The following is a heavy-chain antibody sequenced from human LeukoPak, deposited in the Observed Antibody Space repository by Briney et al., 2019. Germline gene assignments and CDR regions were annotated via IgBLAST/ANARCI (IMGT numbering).Heavy chain of an antibody. CDR1: GGSFSGYY. CDR3: ARGGFAYYYDSSGYYYFDY. D-gene: IGHD3-22*01. V-gene: IGHV4-34*01. CDR2: INHSGCT. J-gene: IGHJ4*02. Sequence: SETLSLTCAVYGGSFSGYYWSWIRQPPGKGLEWIGEINHSGCTNYNPSLKSRVTISVDTSKNQFSLKLSSVTAADTAVYYCARGGFAYYYDSSGYYYFDYWGQGTLVTVSS.